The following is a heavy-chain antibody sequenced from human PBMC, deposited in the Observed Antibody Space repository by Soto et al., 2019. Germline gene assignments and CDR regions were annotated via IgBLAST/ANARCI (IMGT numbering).Heavy chain of an antibody. V-gene: IGHV1-18*01. D-gene: IGHD3-9*01. CDR2: ISAYNGNT. J-gene: IGHJ5*02. CDR1: GYTFTRYG. Sequence: QVQLVQSGAEVKKPGASVKVSCKTSGYTFTRYGISWVRQAPGQGLEWMGWISAYNGNTNYAQKLQGRVTMTPATSTSTAYMELRSLRSDDPAVYYCARERDDILTGYGSWGQGSLVTVSS. CDR3: ARERDDILTGYGS.